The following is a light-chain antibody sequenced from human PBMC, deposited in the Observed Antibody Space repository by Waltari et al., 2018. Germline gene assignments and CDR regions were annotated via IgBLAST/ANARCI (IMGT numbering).Light chain of an antibody. J-gene: IGLJ3*02. V-gene: IGLV3-25*03. Sequence: SYELTQPPSVSVSPGQTATITCSGDALPKYYSFWYQQKPGQAPVLIIDKDTQRPSGIPERFSGSSSGTTVTMTISGVQAEDEADYYCLSADSSGTSKVFGGGTKLTVL. CDR1: ALPKYY. CDR3: LSADSSGTSKV. CDR2: KDT.